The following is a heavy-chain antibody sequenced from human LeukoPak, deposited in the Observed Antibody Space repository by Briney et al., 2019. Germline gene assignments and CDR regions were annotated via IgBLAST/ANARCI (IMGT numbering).Heavy chain of an antibody. Sequence: PGGSLRLSCTVSGFSFREHWMSWVRQAPGKGLEWVGNIKEDGNEDYYVDSVEGRFVIFRDNAKNSLYLQMLSLRAEDTAVYYCTRGDRGYAESHWGRGTLVTVSS. D-gene: IGHD5-12*01. J-gene: IGHJ4*02. CDR2: IKEDGNED. CDR1: GFSFREHW. CDR3: TRGDRGYAESH. V-gene: IGHV3-7*02.